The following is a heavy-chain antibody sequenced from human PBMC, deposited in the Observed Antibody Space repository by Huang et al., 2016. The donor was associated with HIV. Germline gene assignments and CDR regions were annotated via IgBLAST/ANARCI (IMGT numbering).Heavy chain of an antibody. Sequence: QVQLYQWGAGLLRPSETLSLTCAVYRGSLSGYYWSWIRQSPEKGLEWIGEINYLGTINYNPSLKSRVTISVDTSKKQLSLKLKSVTAADTAVYYCAREVMTSFGGPFDPWGQGTLVAVSS. J-gene: IGHJ5*02. CDR2: INYLGTI. V-gene: IGHV4-34*01. CDR1: RGSLSGYY. D-gene: IGHD3-16*01. CDR3: AREVMTSFGGPFDP.